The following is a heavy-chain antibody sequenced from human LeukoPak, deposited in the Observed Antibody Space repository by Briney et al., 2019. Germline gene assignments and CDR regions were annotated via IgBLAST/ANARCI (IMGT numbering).Heavy chain of an antibody. J-gene: IGHJ4*02. D-gene: IGHD1-26*01. CDR2: IVVGSGNT. V-gene: IGHV1-58*01. CDR1: GFTFTSSA. Sequence: GTSVKVSCKASGFTFTSSAVQWVRQARGQRLEWIGWIVVGSGNTNYAQKFQERVTITRDMSTSTAYMELSSLRSEDTAVYYCARSSSGELPLDYWGQGTLVTVSS. CDR3: ARSSSGELPLDY.